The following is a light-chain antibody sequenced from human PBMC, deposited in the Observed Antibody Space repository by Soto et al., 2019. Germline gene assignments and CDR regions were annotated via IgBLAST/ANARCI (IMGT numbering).Light chain of an antibody. V-gene: IGLV1-44*01. Sequence: QSVLTQPPSASGTPGQRVTISCSGSSSNIGSNTLNWFQQLPGTAPKLLIFSNNHRPSGVPYRFSGSKSGNSASLAISGGQSEEEADYYCAAWDASLNGYVFGAGTKLTVL. J-gene: IGLJ1*01. CDR3: AAWDASLNGYV. CDR2: SNN. CDR1: SSNIGSNT.